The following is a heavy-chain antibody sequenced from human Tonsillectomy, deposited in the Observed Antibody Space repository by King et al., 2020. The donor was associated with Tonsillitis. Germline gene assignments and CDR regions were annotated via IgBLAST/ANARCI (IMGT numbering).Heavy chain of an antibody. CDR1: GFTFDDYA. Sequence: VQLVESGGGLVQPGRSLRLSCAASGFTFDDYAMHWVRQAPGKGLEWVSGISWNSGSIGYADSVKGRFTISRDNAKNSLYLQMNSLRAEDTALYYCAKDLLWFGELDPRGLYCYYGMDVWGQGTTVTVSS. J-gene: IGHJ6*02. CDR2: ISWNSGSI. V-gene: IGHV3-9*01. D-gene: IGHD3-10*01. CDR3: AKDLLWFGELDPRGLYCYYGMDV.